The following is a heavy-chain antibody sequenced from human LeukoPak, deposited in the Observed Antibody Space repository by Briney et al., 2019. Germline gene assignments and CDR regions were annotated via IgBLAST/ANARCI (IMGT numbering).Heavy chain of an antibody. CDR1: GGTFSSYA. D-gene: IGHD6-13*01. V-gene: IGHV1-69*05. Sequence: SVKVSCKASGGTFSSYAISWVRQAPGQGLEWMGGIIPIFGTANYAQKFQGRVTITTDESTSTAYMELSSLRSEDTAVYYCARARLGAGPGYSSSPGAFDIWGQGTMVTVSS. CDR2: IIPIFGTA. CDR3: ARARLGAGPGYSSSPGAFDI. J-gene: IGHJ3*02.